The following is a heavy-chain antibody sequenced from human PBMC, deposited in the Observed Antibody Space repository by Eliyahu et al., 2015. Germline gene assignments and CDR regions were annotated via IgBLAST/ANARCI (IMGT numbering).Heavy chain of an antibody. D-gene: IGHD2-8*02. Sequence: QVQLVQSGAEVKKPGASVKVSCKASGYTFTSYGISWVRQAPGQGLEWMGWISAYNGNTNYAQKLQGRVTMTTDTSTSTAYMELRSLRSDDTAVYYCARDLRKYCTGGVCSFDYWGQGTLVTVSS. CDR3: ARDLRKYCTGGVCSFDY. CDR1: GYTFTSYG. V-gene: IGHV1-18*01. J-gene: IGHJ4*02. CDR2: ISAYNGNT.